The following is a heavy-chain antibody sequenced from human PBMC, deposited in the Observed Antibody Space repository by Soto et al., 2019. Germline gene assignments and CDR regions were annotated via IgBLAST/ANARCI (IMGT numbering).Heavy chain of an antibody. CDR3: ARDIVVVVAATGDYYYYGMDV. Sequence: ASVKVSCKASGGTFSSYAISWVRQAPGQGXEWMGGIIPIFGTANYAQKFQGRVTITADESTSTAYMELSSLRSEDTAVYYCARDIVVVVAATGDYYYYGMDVWRQRTTVTASS. V-gene: IGHV1-69*13. D-gene: IGHD2-15*01. CDR2: IIPIFGTA. CDR1: GGTFSSYA. J-gene: IGHJ6*02.